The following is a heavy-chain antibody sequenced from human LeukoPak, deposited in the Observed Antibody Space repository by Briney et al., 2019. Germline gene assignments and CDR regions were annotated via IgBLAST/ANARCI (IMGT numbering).Heavy chain of an antibody. V-gene: IGHV3-33*01. Sequence: QPGGSLRLSCAASGFTFSYYGMQWVRQAPGKGLEWVAVIWYDGSNKYYADSVKGRFTISRDNSKNTLYLQMNSLRAEDTAVYYCARDELEVAEFSLFDYWGQGTLVTVSS. D-gene: IGHD6-19*01. CDR1: GFTFSYYG. CDR2: IWYDGSNK. J-gene: IGHJ4*02. CDR3: ARDELEVAEFSLFDY.